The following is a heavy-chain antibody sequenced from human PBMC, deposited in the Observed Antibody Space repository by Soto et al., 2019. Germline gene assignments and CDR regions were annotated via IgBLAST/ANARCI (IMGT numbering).Heavy chain of an antibody. D-gene: IGHD3-16*01. CDR1: GGSISGGSYY. CDR3: ARRRTEFVGRFDP. Sequence: QLQLQESGPGLVKPSETLSLTCTVSGGSISGGSYYWGWIRQPPGKGLQWIGSIYYNGRTYYNPSLRSRVIISVDTSKIQFSLNLTSVTAADSAVYFCARRRTEFVGRFDPWGQGTLVTVSP. V-gene: IGHV4-39*01. CDR2: IYYNGRT. J-gene: IGHJ5*02.